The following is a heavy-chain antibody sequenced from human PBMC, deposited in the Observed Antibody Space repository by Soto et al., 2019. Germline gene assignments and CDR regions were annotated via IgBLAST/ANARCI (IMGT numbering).Heavy chain of an antibody. V-gene: IGHV3-23*01. D-gene: IGHD3-3*01. Sequence: SEEPRVLKVNRSAMSSYHQKTGKGLEWVSGISGSGGNTYYADPVKGRFTISRDSSKNTMYLQMNSLRAEDTALYYCAKDRDFWGGYYKHRGFDYWGQGTLVTVSS. CDR2: ISGSGGNT. CDR1: VLKVNRSA. J-gene: IGHJ4*02. CDR3: AKDRDFWGGYYKHRGFDY.